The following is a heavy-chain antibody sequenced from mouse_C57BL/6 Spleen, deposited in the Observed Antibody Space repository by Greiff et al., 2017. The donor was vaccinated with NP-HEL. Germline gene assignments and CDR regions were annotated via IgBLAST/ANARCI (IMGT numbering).Heavy chain of an antibody. CDR3: ARGSYYDRNAMDY. J-gene: IGHJ4*01. CDR2: INPSTGGT. V-gene: IGHV1-42*01. CDR1: GYSFTGYY. D-gene: IGHD2-4*01. Sequence: EVQLQQSGPELVKPGASVKISCKASGYSFTGYYMNWVKQSPEKSLEWIGEINPSTGGTTYNQKFKAKATLTVDKSSSTAYMQLKSLTSEDSAVYYCARGSYYDRNAMDYWGKGTSVTVSS.